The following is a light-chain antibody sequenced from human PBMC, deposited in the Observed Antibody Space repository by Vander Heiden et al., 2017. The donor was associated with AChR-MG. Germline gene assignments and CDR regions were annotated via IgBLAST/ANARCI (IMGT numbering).Light chain of an antibody. V-gene: IGLV1-44*01. CDR2: SNN. CDR1: SSNTGRNT. Sequence: SALTQPPSASRTPGQRLTISCSAHSSNTGRNTVSWYQQVPGPAPKLLIHSNNRRPSGVPARFSGSKSGTSASLAISGLQSEDEADYYCAAWDDNLNGFYVFGTGTKVTVL. CDR3: AAWDDNLNGFYV. J-gene: IGLJ1*01.